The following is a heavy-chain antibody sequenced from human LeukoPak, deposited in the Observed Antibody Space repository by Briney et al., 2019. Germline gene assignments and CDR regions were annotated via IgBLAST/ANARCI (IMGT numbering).Heavy chain of an antibody. CDR2: INWNGGSI. CDR1: GFTFDNYG. J-gene: IGHJ4*02. V-gene: IGHV3-20*04. CDR3: ARAIAAAGYYYFDY. Sequence: GGSLRLSCAASGFTFDNYGLSWVRQVPGKGLEWVSGINWNGGSIGYADSVKGRFTISRDNAKNSLYLQMNSLRAEDTAVYYCARAIAAAGYYYFDYWGQGTLVTVSS. D-gene: IGHD6-13*01.